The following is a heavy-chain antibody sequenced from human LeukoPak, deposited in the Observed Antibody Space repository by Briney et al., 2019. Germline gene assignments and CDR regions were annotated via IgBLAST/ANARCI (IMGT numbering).Heavy chain of an antibody. V-gene: IGHV3-23*01. J-gene: IGHJ4*02. D-gene: IGHD6-19*01. CDR1: GFTFSSYA. CDR3: AKVYSSGWKRPYYFDY. CDR2: ISGSGGST. Sequence: GGSLRLSCAASGFTFSSYAMSWVRQAPGKGLEWVSAISGSGGSTYYADSVKGRFTISRDNSKNTLYLQMNSLRAEDTAVYYCAKVYSSGWKRPYYFDYWGQGTLVTVSS.